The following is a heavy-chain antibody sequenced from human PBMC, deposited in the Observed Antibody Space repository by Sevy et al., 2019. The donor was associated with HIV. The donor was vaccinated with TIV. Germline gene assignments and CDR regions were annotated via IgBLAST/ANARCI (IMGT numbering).Heavy chain of an antibody. CDR2: IFSSGST. V-gene: IGHV3-66*02. D-gene: IGHD6-19*01. CDR1: GFTVNDKY. Sequence: GGSLRLSCAISGFTVNDKYIIWVRQAPGKGLEWVSVIFSSGSTYYGDSAKGRFTISRDNSKNTVDLQMNSVRAEDTAVYYCVSLFLSYRSGWSYFDYWGQGTLVTVSS. J-gene: IGHJ4*02. CDR3: VSLFLSYRSGWSYFDY.